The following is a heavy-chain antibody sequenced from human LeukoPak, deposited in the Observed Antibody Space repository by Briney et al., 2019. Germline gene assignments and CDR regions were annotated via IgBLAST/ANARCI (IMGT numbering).Heavy chain of an antibody. CDR3: ARDTAVATCFDY. V-gene: IGHV1-46*01. CDR2: INPSGGST. Sequence: ASVKVSCKASGYTFTSYYMHWVRQAPGQGLEWMGIINPSGGSTSYAQKFQGRVTMTRDTSTSTVYMELSSLRSEDMAVYYCARDTAVATCFDYWGQGTLVTVSS. J-gene: IGHJ4*02. D-gene: IGHD6-19*01. CDR1: GYTFTSYY.